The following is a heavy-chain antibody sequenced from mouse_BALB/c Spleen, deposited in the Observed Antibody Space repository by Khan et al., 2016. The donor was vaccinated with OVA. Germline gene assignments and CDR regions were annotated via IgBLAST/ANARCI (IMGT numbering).Heavy chain of an antibody. J-gene: IGHJ3*01. Sequence: EVELVESGGDLVKPGGSLKLSCTASGFTFSTYAMSWVRQTPEKRLEWVATISSGGDYIYYPDSVKGRFTISRDNAKNTLYLQMSSLRSEDTAMYYCARHNFGPCAYWGQGTLVAVSA. CDR2: ISSGGDYI. D-gene: IGHD1-3*01. V-gene: IGHV5-6*01. CDR3: ARHNFGPCAY. CDR1: GFTFSTYA.